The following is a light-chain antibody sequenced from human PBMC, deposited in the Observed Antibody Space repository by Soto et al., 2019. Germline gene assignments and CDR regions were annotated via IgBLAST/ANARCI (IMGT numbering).Light chain of an antibody. J-gene: IGKJ1*01. CDR1: QSVSSSY. Sequence: EIVLTQSPGTLSLSPGESATLSCRASQSVSSSYLAWYQQKPGRAPRLLIYGASSRATGIPDRFSGSGSGTEFALTISRLEHEDFAVYYCQQYGSSPWTFGQGTKVEIK. CDR3: QQYGSSPWT. CDR2: GAS. V-gene: IGKV3-20*01.